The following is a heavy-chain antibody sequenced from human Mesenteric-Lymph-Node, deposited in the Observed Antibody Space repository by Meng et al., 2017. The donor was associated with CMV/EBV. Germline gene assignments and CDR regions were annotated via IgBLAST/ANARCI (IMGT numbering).Heavy chain of an antibody. J-gene: IGHJ3*02. V-gene: IGHV4-39*06. CDR2: IYYSGST. D-gene: IGHD6-13*01. CDR3: ARTPWNYSSNLIGGAFDI. Sequence: SETLSLTCTVSGGTISSSSYYWSWIRQPPGTGLEWIGSIYYSGSTYYNPALKSRVTMSVDTSKNQVTLRLSSVSAADTALYYCARTPWNYSSNLIGGAFDIWGQGRMVTVSS. CDR1: GGTISSSSYY.